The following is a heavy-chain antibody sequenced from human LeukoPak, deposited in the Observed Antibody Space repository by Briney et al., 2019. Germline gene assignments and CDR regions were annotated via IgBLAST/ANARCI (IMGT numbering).Heavy chain of an antibody. CDR3: ARDTKYAFDT. CDR2: IGISSGNT. CDR1: GFTLSSYS. Sequence: AGSLRLSCAASGFTLSSYSMNWVRQAPGKGLEWISYIGISSGNTKYADSVKGRFTISGDKAKNSVYLEMNSLRVEDTVVYYGARDTKYAFDTWGQGTLVTVSS. J-gene: IGHJ4*02. D-gene: IGHD2-2*01. V-gene: IGHV3-48*01.